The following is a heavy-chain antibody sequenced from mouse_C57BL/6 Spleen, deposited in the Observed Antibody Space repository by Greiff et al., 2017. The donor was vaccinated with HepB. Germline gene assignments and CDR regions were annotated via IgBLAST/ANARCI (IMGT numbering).Heavy chain of an antibody. V-gene: IGHV1-63*01. J-gene: IGHJ1*03. D-gene: IGHD1-1*01. Sequence: VKLQQSGAELVRPGTSVKMSCKASGYTFTNYWIGWAKQRPGHGLEWIGDIYPGGGYTNYNEKFKGKATLTADKSSSTAYMQFSSLTSEDSAIYYGARLGYGSSSYWYFDVWGTGTTVTVSS. CDR1: GYTFTNYW. CDR3: ARLGYGSSSYWYFDV. CDR2: IYPGGGYT.